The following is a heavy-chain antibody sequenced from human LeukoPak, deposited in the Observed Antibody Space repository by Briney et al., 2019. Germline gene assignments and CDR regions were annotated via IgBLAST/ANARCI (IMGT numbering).Heavy chain of an antibody. Sequence: ASVKVSCKVSGYTLTELSMHWVRQAPGKGLEWMGWINTNTGNPTYAQGFTGRFVFSLDTSVSTAYLQISSLKADDTAVYYCAKPREYTAGFFDYWGQGTLVTVSS. CDR1: GYTLTELS. J-gene: IGHJ4*02. V-gene: IGHV7-4-1*02. CDR3: AKPREYTAGFFDY. CDR2: INTNTGNP. D-gene: IGHD5-18*01.